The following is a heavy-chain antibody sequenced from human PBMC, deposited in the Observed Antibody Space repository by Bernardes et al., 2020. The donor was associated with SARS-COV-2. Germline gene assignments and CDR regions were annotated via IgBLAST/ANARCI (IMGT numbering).Heavy chain of an antibody. V-gene: IGHV3-23*01. J-gene: IGHJ4*02. D-gene: IGHD1-26*01. CDR2: ISNTGSNT. Sequence: GGSLRLSCAASGFTFRNYAMTWVRQAPGKGLEWISGISNTGSNTYYADSVEGRFTISRDNSKETLYLQMNSLRAEDTAVYYCAKQTSDLFDSWGQGSLVTVSS. CDR3: AKQTSDLFDS. CDR1: GFTFRNYA.